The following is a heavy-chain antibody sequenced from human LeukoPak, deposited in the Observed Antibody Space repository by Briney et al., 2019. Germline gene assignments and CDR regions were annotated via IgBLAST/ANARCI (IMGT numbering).Heavy chain of an antibody. CDR2: IYTSGST. J-gene: IGHJ4*02. Sequence: SQTLSLTCTVSGGSISSGSYYWSWIRQPAGKGLEWIGRIYTSGSTIYNPSLKSRVTISVDTSKNQFSLKLSSVTAADTAVYYCARSRAVLRYFGFFDYWGQGTLVTVSS. CDR1: GGSISSGSYY. D-gene: IGHD3-9*01. V-gene: IGHV4-61*02. CDR3: ARSRAVLRYFGFFDY.